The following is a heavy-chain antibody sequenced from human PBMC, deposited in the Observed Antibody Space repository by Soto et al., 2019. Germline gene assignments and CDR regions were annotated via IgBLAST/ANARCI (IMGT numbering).Heavy chain of an antibody. CDR2: ISYDGNNK. CDR3: AKDHLETTVTTPSY. D-gene: IGHD4-17*01. J-gene: IGHJ4*02. V-gene: IGHV3-30*18. Sequence: QVQLVESGGGVVQPGRSLRLSCAASGFTFSSYGMHWVRQAPGKGLEWVAVISYDGNNKYYADSVKGRFTISRDNFKNTLYMHIDSLRAEDTAMYYCAKDHLETTVTTPSYWGQGTLVTVSS. CDR1: GFTFSSYG.